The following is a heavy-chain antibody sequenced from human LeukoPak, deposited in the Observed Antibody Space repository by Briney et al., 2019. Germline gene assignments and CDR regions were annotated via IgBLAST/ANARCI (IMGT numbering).Heavy chain of an antibody. CDR2: ISGSGVTT. Sequence: GGSLRLSCAASGFTFSDYYMSWIRQAPGKGLEWVSAISGSGVTTYYADSVKGRFTISRDNSEHTLYLQMNSLRAEDTAVYYCSKWKAIVLVPAARSPIDYWGQGTLVTVSS. CDR3: SKWKAIVLVPAARSPIDY. V-gene: IGHV3-23*01. CDR1: GFTFSDYY. J-gene: IGHJ4*02. D-gene: IGHD2-2*01.